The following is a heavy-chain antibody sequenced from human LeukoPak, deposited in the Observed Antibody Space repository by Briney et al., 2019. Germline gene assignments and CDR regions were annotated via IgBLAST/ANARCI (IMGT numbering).Heavy chain of an antibody. CDR1: GFTFRSYW. CDR3: ARYFTAVAETLRLDY. D-gene: IGHD6-19*01. CDR2: INQDGSQK. Sequence: GVSLRLSYAASGFTFRSYWMNWVRQAPGKGLEWVAAINQDGSQKYYVDSVKGRFTISRDNAKNSLYLQMNSLRAEDTAVYYCARYFTAVAETLRLDYWGQGTLVTVSS. J-gene: IGHJ4*02. V-gene: IGHV3-7*03.